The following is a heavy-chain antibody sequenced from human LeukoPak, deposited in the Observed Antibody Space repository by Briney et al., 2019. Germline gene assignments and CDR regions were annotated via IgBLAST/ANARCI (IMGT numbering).Heavy chain of an antibody. J-gene: IGHJ6*02. D-gene: IGHD5-18*01. CDR2: ISYDGNNK. V-gene: IGHV3-30*18. Sequence: GRSLRLSCAASGFTFSSYGMHWVRQAPGKGLEWVAVISYDGNNKYYADSVKGRFTISRDNSKNTLYLQMNSLRAEDTAVYYCAQALWIQSTYGMDVWGQGTTVTVSS. CDR1: GFTFSSYG. CDR3: AQALWIQSTYGMDV.